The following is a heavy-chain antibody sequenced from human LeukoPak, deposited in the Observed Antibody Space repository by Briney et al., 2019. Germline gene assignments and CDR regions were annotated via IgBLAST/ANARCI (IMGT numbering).Heavy chain of an antibody. CDR2: IFANGDIT. V-gene: IGHV3-64D*09. Sequence: GGSLRLSCSASGFTFSTYPMHWVRQAPGKGLEYVSTIFANGDITSYAASVKGRFTTSRDNSKNTLYLQMSSLRPEDTAAYYCVKSPSDGLDVWGQGATVTVSS. J-gene: IGHJ6*02. CDR1: GFTFSTYP. CDR3: VKSPSDGLDV.